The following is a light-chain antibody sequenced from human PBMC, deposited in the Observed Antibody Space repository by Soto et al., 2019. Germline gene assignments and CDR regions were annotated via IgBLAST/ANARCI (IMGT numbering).Light chain of an antibody. V-gene: IGKV3-20*01. Sequence: EVVLTQSPGTRSLSPGERATLSCRASQTVRNNYLAWYQQKPGQAPRLLIYGASSRATGIPDRFSGSGSGTDFTLTISRLEPEDFAVYYCQQYGSSPPWTFGQGTKVDI. CDR2: GAS. CDR1: QTVRNNY. J-gene: IGKJ1*01. CDR3: QQYGSSPPWT.